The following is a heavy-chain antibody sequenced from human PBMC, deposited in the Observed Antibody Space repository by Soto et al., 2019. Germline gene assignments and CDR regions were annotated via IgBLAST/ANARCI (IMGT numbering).Heavy chain of an antibody. J-gene: IGHJ6*03. CDR3: ARLGFYYFYMDG. CDR1: GGSISSYY. Sequence: SETLSLTCTVSGGSISSYYWSWIRQPPGKGLEWIGYIYYSGSTNYNPSLKSRVTISVDTSKNQFSLKLSSVTAADTAVYYCARLGFYYFYMDGWGKGTTVTVSS. CDR2: IYYSGST. V-gene: IGHV4-59*08.